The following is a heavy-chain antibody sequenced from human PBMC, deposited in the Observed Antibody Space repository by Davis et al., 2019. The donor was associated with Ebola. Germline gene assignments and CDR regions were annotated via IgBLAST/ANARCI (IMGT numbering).Heavy chain of an antibody. CDR2: ISAYNGNT. CDR1: GYTFTCYG. Sequence: ASVKVSCKASGYTFTCYGISWVRQAPGQGLEWMGWISAYNGNTNYAQKLQGRVTMTTDTSTSTAYMELRSLRSDDTAVYYCARDITMVQGPSLFDYWGQGTLVTVSS. J-gene: IGHJ4*02. D-gene: IGHD3-10*01. CDR3: ARDITMVQGPSLFDY. V-gene: IGHV1-18*01.